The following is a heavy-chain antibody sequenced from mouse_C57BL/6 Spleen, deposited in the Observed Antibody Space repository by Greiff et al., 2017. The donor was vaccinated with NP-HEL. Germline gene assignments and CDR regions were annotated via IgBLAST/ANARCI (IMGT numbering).Heavy chain of an antibody. V-gene: IGHV1-64*01. CDR2: IHPNSGST. CDR3: ARGLDSSGYVDYAMDY. J-gene: IGHJ4*01. CDR1: GYTFTSYW. D-gene: IGHD3-2*02. Sequence: QVQLQQPGAELVKPGASVKLSCKASGYTFTSYWMHWVKQRPGQGLEWIGMIHPNSGSTNYNEKFKSKATLTVDKSSSTAYMQLSSLTSEDSAVYYCARGLDSSGYVDYAMDYWGQGTSVTVSS.